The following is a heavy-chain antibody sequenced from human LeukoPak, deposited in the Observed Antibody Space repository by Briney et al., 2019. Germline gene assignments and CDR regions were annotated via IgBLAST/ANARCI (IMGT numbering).Heavy chain of an antibody. CDR2: IYYSGST. V-gene: IGHV4-59*01. Sequence: SETLSLTCTVSGGSISSYYWSWIRQPPGKGLEWIGYIYYSGSTNYNPSLRSRVTISVDTSKNQFSLKLSSVTAADTAVYYCARSKPGQYYYYYMDVWGKGTTVTISS. CDR1: GGSISSYY. J-gene: IGHJ6*03. CDR3: ARSKPGQYYYYYMDV.